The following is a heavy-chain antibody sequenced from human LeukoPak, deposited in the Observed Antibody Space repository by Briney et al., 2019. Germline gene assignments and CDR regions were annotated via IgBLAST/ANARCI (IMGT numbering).Heavy chain of an antibody. J-gene: IGHJ4*02. Sequence: GGSLRLSCAASGFTFSSYGMQWVRQAPGKGLEWVAVISYDGSNKYYADSVKGRFTISRDNSKNTLYLQMNSLRAEDTAVYYCAKERSAAGPFDYWGQGTLVTVSS. CDR2: ISYDGSNK. V-gene: IGHV3-30*18. CDR1: GFTFSSYG. D-gene: IGHD6-13*01. CDR3: AKERSAAGPFDY.